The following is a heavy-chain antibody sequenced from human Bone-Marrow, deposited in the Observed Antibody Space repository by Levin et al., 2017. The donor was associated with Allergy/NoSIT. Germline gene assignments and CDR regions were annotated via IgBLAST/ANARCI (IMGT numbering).Heavy chain of an antibody. J-gene: IGHJ4*02. D-gene: IGHD3-10*01. V-gene: IGHV1-69*04. CDR3: ARSKDSVMVFDQ. Sequence: GGSLRLSCKASGDTFSSHGFTWVRQAPGQGLEWMGRLIPILTVPKYAQQFQGRVTITADTSTNTVYMELSSLTSDDTAVYFCARSKDSVMVFDQWGQGTLVTVSS. CDR2: LIPILTVP. CDR1: GDTFSSHG.